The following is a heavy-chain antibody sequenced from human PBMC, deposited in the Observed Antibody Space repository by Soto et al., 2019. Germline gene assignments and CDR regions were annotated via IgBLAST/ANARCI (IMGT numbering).Heavy chain of an antibody. CDR2: IYYSGST. CDR1: GGSVSSGSYY. CDR3: ARDRPLAARHVAGFYYYGMAA. Sequence: SETLSLTCTVSGGSVSSGSYYWSWIRQPPGKGLEWIGYIYYSGSTNYNPSLKSRVTISVDTSKNQFSLKLSSVTAADTAVYYCARDRPLAARHVAGFYYYGMAAWGQGTTATVSS. V-gene: IGHV4-61*01. D-gene: IGHD6-6*01. J-gene: IGHJ6*02.